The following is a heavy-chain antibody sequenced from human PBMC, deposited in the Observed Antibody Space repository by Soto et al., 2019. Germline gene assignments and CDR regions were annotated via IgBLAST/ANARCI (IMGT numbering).Heavy chain of an antibody. CDR1: GGSISSGDYY. Sequence: PSETLSLTCTVSGGSISSGDYYWGGIRQPPGKGLAWIGYIYYSGSTSYNPSLKSRVTISVDTSKTQFSLKLSSVTAADTAVYYCAREYYYDSSVVDPWGQGTLVTVSS. D-gene: IGHD3-22*01. J-gene: IGHJ5*02. V-gene: IGHV4-30-4*01. CDR3: AREYYYDSSVVDP. CDR2: IYYSGST.